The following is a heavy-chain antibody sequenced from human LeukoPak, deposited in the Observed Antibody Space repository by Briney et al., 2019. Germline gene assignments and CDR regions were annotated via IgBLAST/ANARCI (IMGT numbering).Heavy chain of an antibody. J-gene: IGHJ4*02. V-gene: IGHV3-74*03. CDR2: ISADGSRI. CDR3: VRGGGSSAYYYYFDY. D-gene: IGHD6-19*01. Sequence: PGGSLRLSCAASGFTFSSYSMNWVRQAPGKGLMWVSGISADGSRITYADSVKGRFTITRDNARSTLFLQMDSLRDEDAAVYYCVRGGGSSAYYYYFDYWGQGSLVTVS. CDR1: GFTFSSYS.